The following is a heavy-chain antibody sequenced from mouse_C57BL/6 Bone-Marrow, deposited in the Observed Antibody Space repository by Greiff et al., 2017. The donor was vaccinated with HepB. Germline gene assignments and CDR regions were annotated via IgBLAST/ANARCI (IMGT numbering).Heavy chain of an antibody. CDR1: GYTFTSYG. CDR3: ARSVYGNYEVDY. CDR2: IYPRSGNT. D-gene: IGHD2-1*01. J-gene: IGHJ2*01. V-gene: IGHV1-81*01. Sequence: VQLQQSGAELARPGASVKLSCKASGYTFTSYGISWVKQRTGQGLEWIGEIYPRSGNTYYNEKFKGKATLTADKSSSTAYMELRSLTSEDSAVYFCARSVYGNYEVDYWGQGTTLTVSS.